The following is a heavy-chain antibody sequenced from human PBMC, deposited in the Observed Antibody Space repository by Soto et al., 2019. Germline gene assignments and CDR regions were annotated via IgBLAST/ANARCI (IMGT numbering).Heavy chain of an antibody. CDR2: IKQDGSEK. D-gene: IGHD6-13*01. CDR1: GFTFSSYW. J-gene: IGHJ6*02. Sequence: GGALRVSCPASGFTFSSYWMGWVRHAPGKGREWVANIKQDGSEKYYVDSVKGRFTISRDNAKNSLYLQMNSLRAEDTAVYYCARSYSSSWYIYYYYVMDVWGQGTTVTVSS. V-gene: IGHV3-7*03. CDR3: ARSYSSSWYIYYYYVMDV.